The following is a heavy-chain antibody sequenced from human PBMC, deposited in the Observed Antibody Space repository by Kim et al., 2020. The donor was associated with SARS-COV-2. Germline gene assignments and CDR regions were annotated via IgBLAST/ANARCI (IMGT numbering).Heavy chain of an antibody. V-gene: IGHV4-39*01. CDR1: GGSISSGNYY. Sequence: SETLSLTCTVSGGSISSGNYYWDWIRQPPGKGLEWIGNIYYSGITYYNPSLKSRVTISVDTSKNQFSLNLSSVTAADTAVYYCARHSRYNGAWYLDYWGQGTLVTVSS. D-gene: IGHD1-20*01. CDR3: ARHSRYNGAWYLDY. J-gene: IGHJ4*02. CDR2: IYYSGIT.